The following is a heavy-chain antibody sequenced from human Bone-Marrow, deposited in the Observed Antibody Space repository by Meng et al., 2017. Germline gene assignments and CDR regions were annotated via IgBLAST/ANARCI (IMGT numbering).Heavy chain of an antibody. D-gene: IGHD3-22*01. CDR2: INTNTGNP. CDR1: VYTFTSYA. V-gene: IGHV7-4-1*02. Sequence: ASVTVSCKASVYTFTSYAMNWVRQAPGQGLEWMGGINTNTGNPTYAQGFTGRSVFSLDTSVSTAYLQINSLKAEDTAVYYFAGGPPTYYYDSSGYYWADYFDYWGQGTMVTVSS. J-gene: IGHJ4*02. CDR3: AGGPPTYYYDSSGYYWADYFDY.